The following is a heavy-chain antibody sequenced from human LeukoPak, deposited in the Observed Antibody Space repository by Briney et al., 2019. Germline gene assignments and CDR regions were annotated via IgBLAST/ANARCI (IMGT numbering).Heavy chain of an antibody. CDR1: GGSISSGGYY. Sequence: PSETLSLTCTVSGGSISSGGYYWSWIRQHPGKGLEWIGSIYYSGSTYYNPSLKSRLTISVDTSKNQFSLKLSSVTAADTAVYYCARGRYSYGYFDYWGQGTLVTVSS. CDR3: ARGRYSYGYFDY. V-gene: IGHV4-31*03. J-gene: IGHJ4*02. CDR2: IYYSGST. D-gene: IGHD5-18*01.